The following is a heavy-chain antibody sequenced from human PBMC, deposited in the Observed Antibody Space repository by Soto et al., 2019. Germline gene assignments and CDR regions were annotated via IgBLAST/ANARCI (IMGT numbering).Heavy chain of an antibody. CDR3: ARGDSTDCSNGVCSFFYNHDMDV. D-gene: IGHD2-8*01. CDR2: INPKSGGT. CDR1: GYSFTDYH. Sequence: ASVKVSCKASGYSFTDYHIHWVRQAPGQGLEWLGRINPKSGGTSTAQKFQGWVTMTTDTSISTASMELTRLTSDDTAIYYCARGDSTDCSNGVCSFFYNHDMDVWGQGTAVTLAS. J-gene: IGHJ6*01. V-gene: IGHV1-2*04.